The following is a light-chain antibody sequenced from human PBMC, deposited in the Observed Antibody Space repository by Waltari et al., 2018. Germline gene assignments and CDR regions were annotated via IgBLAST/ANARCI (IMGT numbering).Light chain of an antibody. CDR1: QSVLYSSNNKNC. V-gene: IGKV4-1*01. CDR2: WAS. CDR3: QQYYDVPWT. Sequence: DIVMTQSPDSLAVSPGERATLNCKSSQSVLYSSNNKNCLALYQQKVGQPPKLLIDWASTRESGGPDRFSGSGSGTDVTLTSSSLQAEDVAVYYCQQYYDVPWTFGQGTKVEIK. J-gene: IGKJ1*01.